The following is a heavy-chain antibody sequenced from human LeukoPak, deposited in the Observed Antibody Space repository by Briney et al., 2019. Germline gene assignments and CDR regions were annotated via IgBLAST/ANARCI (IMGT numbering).Heavy chain of an antibody. D-gene: IGHD6-19*01. Sequence: ASVKVSCKASGYTFTSYAMHWVRQAPGQRLEWMGWINAGNGNTKYSQKFQGRVTITRDTSASTAYMELSSLRSEDTAVYYCARGSSGWYWDYFDYWGQGTLVTVPS. CDR3: ARGSSGWYWDYFDY. CDR1: GYTFTSYA. V-gene: IGHV1-3*01. CDR2: INAGNGNT. J-gene: IGHJ4*02.